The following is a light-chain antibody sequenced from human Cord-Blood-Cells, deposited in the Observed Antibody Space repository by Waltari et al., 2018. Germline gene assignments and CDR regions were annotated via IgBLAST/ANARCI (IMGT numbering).Light chain of an antibody. Sequence: QSALTQPASVSGSPGQSITISCTGTSSDVGSYTLVSWYQQHPGKAPKLMIYEGSKRPSGVSNRFSGSKSSNTASLTISGLQAEDEADYYCCSYAGSSTWVFGGGTKLTVL. CDR3: CSYAGSSTWV. J-gene: IGLJ3*02. V-gene: IGLV2-23*01. CDR2: EGS. CDR1: SSDVGSYTL.